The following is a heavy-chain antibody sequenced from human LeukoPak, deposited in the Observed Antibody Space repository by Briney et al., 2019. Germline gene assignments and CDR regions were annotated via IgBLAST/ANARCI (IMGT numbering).Heavy chain of an antibody. CDR3: ARAQPPKLLWFGELSNWFDP. J-gene: IGHJ5*02. Sequence: PSETLSLTCTVSGGSISSYYWGWIRQPPGKGLEWIGSIYYGGSTYYNPSLKSRVAISVDTSKNQFSLKLSSVTAADTAVYYCARAQPPKLLWFGELSNWFDPWGQGTLVTVSS. V-gene: IGHV4-39*07. CDR2: IYYGGST. CDR1: GGSISSYY. D-gene: IGHD3-10*01.